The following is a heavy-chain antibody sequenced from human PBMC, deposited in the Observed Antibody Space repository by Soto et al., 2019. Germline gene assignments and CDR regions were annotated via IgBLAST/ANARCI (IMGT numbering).Heavy chain of an antibody. D-gene: IGHD2-8*01. J-gene: IGHJ6*02. CDR1: GYSFTSYW. CDR3: AFSLVYATYRGYYYYGLDV. Sequence: PVESLKIACTGAGYSFTSYWINCVRQMPGKGLDWMGRIDPSDSYTNYSPSFQGHVTISADKSISTAYLQWSSLKASDTAMYYCAFSLVYATYRGYYYYGLDVWVQGTRVTVSS. CDR2: IDPSDSYT. V-gene: IGHV5-10-1*01.